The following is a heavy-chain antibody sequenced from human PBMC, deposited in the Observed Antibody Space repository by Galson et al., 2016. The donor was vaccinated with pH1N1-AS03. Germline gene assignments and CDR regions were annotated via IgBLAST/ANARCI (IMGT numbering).Heavy chain of an antibody. Sequence: SVKVSCKASGYAFSSYEISWVRLAPGQGLEWMGRITPYNGETMYAQKFQDRVTMTIETSTTTAYMDLRSLTSDDTAVYYCERDAIVGVIRYWGQGTLVTVSS. CDR3: ERDAIVGVIRY. CDR1: GYAFSSYE. D-gene: IGHD1-26*01. V-gene: IGHV1-18*01. J-gene: IGHJ4*02. CDR2: ITPYNGET.